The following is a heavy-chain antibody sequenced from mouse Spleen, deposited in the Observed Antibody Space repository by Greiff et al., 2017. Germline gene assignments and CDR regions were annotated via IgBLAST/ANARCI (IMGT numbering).Heavy chain of an antibody. J-gene: IGHJ1*01. CDR3: ARKTYYGNPYWYFDV. V-gene: IGHV1-69*01. CDR1: GYTFTSYW. Sequence: VQLQQPGAELVMPGASVKLSCKASGYTFTSYWMHWVKQRPGQGLEWIGEIDPSDSYTNYNQKFKGKATLTVDKSSSTAYMQLSSLTSEDSAVYYCARKTYYGNPYWYFDVWGAGTTVTVSS. D-gene: IGHD2-10*01. CDR2: IDPSDSYT.